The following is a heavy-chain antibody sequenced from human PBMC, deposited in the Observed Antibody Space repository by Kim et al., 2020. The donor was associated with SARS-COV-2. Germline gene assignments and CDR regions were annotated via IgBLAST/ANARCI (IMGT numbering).Heavy chain of an antibody. D-gene: IGHD3-9*01. V-gene: IGHV4-39*01. CDR3: ARQPDSGILTGYYPYGMDV. J-gene: IGHJ6*02. Sequence: SRVTISVDTSKNQFSLKLSSVTAADTAVYYCARQPDSGILTGYYPYGMDVWGQGTTVTVSS.